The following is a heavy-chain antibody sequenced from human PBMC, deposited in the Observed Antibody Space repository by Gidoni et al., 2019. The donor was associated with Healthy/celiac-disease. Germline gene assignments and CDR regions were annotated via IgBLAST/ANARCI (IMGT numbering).Heavy chain of an antibody. CDR2: IYPGDSET. V-gene: IGHV5-51*01. CDR1: GYSFTSYW. D-gene: IGHD3-9*01. J-gene: IGHJ4*02. CDR3: ARLYGEGYLDWLLPAGYFDY. Sequence: EVQLVQSGAEVKKPGESLKISCTCSGYSFTSYWIGWVRQMPGKGLEWMGIIYPGDSETRYSPSFQGQVTISADKSISTADLQWSSLKASDTAMYYCARLYGEGYLDWLLPAGYFDYWGQGTLVTVSS.